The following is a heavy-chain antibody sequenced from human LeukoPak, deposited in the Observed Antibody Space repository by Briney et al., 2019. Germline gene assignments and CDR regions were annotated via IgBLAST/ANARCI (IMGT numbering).Heavy chain of an antibody. CDR2: INWNGGST. D-gene: IGHD6-19*01. V-gene: IGHV3-20*04. Sequence: GGSLRLSCAGSGFTFDDCGMSWFRQAPGKGLEWVSGINWNGGSTGYADSVKGRFTISRDNAKNSLYLQMNSLRVEDTALYYCAAGDASGWYFDYWGQGTLVTVSS. CDR1: GFTFDDCG. CDR3: AAGDASGWYFDY. J-gene: IGHJ4*02.